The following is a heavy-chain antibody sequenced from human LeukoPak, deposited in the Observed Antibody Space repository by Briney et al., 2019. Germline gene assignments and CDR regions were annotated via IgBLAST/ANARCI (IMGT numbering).Heavy chain of an antibody. J-gene: IGHJ4*02. CDR1: GFTFSRYA. Sequence: GGSLRLSCGASGFTFSRYAMSWVRQAPGKGLEWVSGLSSSGGSTYYADPVKGRFTISRDNSKNTLSLQINSLRAEDTAVYYCAKDRLGSWSGYYFGLFEYWGQGALVTVSS. CDR2: LSSSGGST. D-gene: IGHD3-3*01. V-gene: IGHV3-23*01. CDR3: AKDRLGSWSGYYFGLFEY.